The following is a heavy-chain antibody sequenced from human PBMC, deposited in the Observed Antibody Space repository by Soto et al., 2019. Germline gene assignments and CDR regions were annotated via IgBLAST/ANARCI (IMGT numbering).Heavy chain of an antibody. Sequence: PGGSLILSCAASGFTFSDYYMSWIRQAPGKGLEWVSYISSSGSTIYYADSVKGRFTISRDNAKNSLYLQMNSLRAEDTAVYYCARDSSDSITIFGVVIFFDYWGQGTLVTVSS. J-gene: IGHJ4*02. D-gene: IGHD3-3*01. V-gene: IGHV3-11*01. CDR1: GFTFSDYY. CDR3: ARDSSDSITIFGVVIFFDY. CDR2: ISSSGSTI.